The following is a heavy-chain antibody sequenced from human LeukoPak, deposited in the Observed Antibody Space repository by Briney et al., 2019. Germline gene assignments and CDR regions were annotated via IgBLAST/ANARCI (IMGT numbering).Heavy chain of an antibody. V-gene: IGHV3-7*04. CDR1: GFNFDHYW. Sequence: GGSLRLSCAASGFNFDHYWMTWVRQAPGKGLEWVANIKQDGSEKVYLDSMKGRFTISRDNSRDSLYLQMNSLRPEDTAVYCARDPGSGWWGGFDLWGQGTLVTVSS. CDR2: IKQDGSEK. D-gene: IGHD6-19*01. J-gene: IGHJ5*02. CDR3: ARDPGSGWWGGFDL.